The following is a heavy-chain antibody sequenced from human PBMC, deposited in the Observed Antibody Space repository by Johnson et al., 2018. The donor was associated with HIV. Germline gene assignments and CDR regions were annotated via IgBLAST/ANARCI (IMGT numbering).Heavy chain of an antibody. CDR2: IKSTTDGGTT. Sequence: VQLVESGGGLVQPGRSLRLSCAASGFTFDDYAMSWVRQAPGKGLEWVGRIKSTTDGGTTDYAAPVQCRFTISRDASRNTLFLQMNSLKTEDTAVYYCARRTYCTGDSCSSGLGTFDLWGQGTMVTVSS. J-gene: IGHJ3*01. CDR3: ARRTYCTGDSCSSGLGTFDL. CDR1: GFTFDDYA. V-gene: IGHV3-15*01. D-gene: IGHD2-15*01.